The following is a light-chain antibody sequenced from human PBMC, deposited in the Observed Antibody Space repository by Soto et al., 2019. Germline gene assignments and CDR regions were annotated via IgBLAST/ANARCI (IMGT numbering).Light chain of an antibody. J-gene: IGLJ2*01. CDR3: AAWDDSLNVLV. CDR2: SNN. Sequence: QSVLTQPPSASGTPGQRVTISCSGSSSNIGSNTVNWYQQLPGTAPKLLIYSNNQRPSGVPDRFSGSKSGTSVSLAISGLQSEDEADYYCAAWDDSLNVLVFGGGTQLTVL. V-gene: IGLV1-44*01. CDR1: SSNIGSNT.